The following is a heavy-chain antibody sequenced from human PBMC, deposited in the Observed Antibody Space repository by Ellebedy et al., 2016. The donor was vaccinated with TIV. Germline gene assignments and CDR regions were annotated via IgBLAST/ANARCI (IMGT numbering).Heavy chain of an antibody. CDR2: TYYRSKWNN. V-gene: IGHV6-1*01. J-gene: IGHJ3*02. Sequence: MPSETLSLTCAISGDTVSAITAAWDWFRQPPSRGLEWLGRTYYRSKWNNDYSESVKSRISIKSDTSKNHFSLQLTSVSPEDTAMYYCARGNYYGTGRPRAFDIWGQGTMVTVSS. CDR1: GDTVSAITAA. CDR3: ARGNYYGTGRPRAFDI. D-gene: IGHD3-10*01.